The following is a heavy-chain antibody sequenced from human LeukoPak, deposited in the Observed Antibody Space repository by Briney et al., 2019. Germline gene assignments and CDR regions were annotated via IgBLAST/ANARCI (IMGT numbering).Heavy chain of an antibody. Sequence: SSETLSLTCTVSGGSISSYYWSWIRQPPGKGLEWIGYIYYSGSTNYNPSLKSRVTISVDTSKNQFSLKLSSVTAADTAVYYCARFLGPAAMGYYYYYGMDVWGQGTTVTVSS. V-gene: IGHV4-59*01. CDR2: IYYSGST. CDR3: ARFLGPAAMGYYYYYGMDV. CDR1: GGSISSYY. J-gene: IGHJ6*02. D-gene: IGHD2-2*01.